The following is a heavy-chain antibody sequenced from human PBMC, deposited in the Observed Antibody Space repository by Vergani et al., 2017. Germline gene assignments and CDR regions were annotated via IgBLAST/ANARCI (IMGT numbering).Heavy chain of an antibody. CDR1: GGSISSSRYY. V-gene: IGHV4-39*07. Sequence: QLQLQESGPGLVKPSETLSLTCTVSGGSISSSRYYWGWIRQPPGKGLEWIGSIYYSGSTYYNPSLKSRVTISVDTSKNQFSLKLSSVTAADTAVYYCASPTQDYYDSSGYGFDYWGQGTLVTVSS. D-gene: IGHD3-22*01. J-gene: IGHJ4*02. CDR3: ASPTQDYYDSSGYGFDY. CDR2: IYYSGST.